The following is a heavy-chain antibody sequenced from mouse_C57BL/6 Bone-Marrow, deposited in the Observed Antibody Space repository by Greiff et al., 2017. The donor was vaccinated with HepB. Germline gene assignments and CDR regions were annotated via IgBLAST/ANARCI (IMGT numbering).Heavy chain of an antibody. CDR1: GFTFSTYT. D-gene: IGHD4-1*01. V-gene: IGHV5-6-4*01. J-gene: IGHJ2*01. CDR3: IRDRAAENWDYFDY. CDR2: ISSGGGHT. Sequence: EVQLQESGGGLVRPGGSLKLSCAASGFTFSTYTMSWVRQTPEKRLEWVATISSGGGHTYYPDSVKGRFAISRDNAKNTLYLQMSSLKSEDTAMYYCIRDRAAENWDYFDYWGQGTTLTVSS.